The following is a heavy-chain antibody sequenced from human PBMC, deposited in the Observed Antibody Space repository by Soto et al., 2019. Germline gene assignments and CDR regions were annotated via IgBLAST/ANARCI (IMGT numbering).Heavy chain of an antibody. J-gene: IGHJ6*02. CDR3: ARDKEEDGVLYYYYGMDV. D-gene: IGHD2-8*01. CDR1: GGSISSYY. V-gene: IGHV4-59*01. CDR2: IYYSGST. Sequence: SETLSLTCTVSGGSISSYYWSWIRQPPGKGLEWIGYIYYSGSTNYNPSLKSRVTISVDTSKNQFSLKLSSVTAADTAVYYCARDKEEDGVLYYYYGMDVWGQGTTVTVSS.